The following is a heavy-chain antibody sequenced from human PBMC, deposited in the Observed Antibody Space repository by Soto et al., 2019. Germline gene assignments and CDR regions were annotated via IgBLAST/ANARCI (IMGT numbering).Heavy chain of an antibody. CDR3: GQGGEVGVAGSAAFDM. V-gene: IGHV1-46*01. CDR1: GYTVTTHY. D-gene: IGHD3-3*01. J-gene: IGHJ3*02. CDR2: INPGSGAA. Sequence: QVQLVQSGAEVKKPGASVKISCTASGYTVTTHYMHWVRQAPGRGLEWMGAINPGSGAAKYTQTFQARVTRTRDTFTITVYMEMSALRSEDAAVFYCGQGGEVGVAGSAAFDMWGQGTMVTVSS.